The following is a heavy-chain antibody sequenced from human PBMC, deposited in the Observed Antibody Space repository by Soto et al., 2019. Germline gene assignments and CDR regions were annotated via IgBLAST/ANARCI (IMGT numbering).Heavy chain of an antibody. J-gene: IGHJ3*02. D-gene: IGHD6-13*01. V-gene: IGHV4-31*03. Sequence: TLSLTCTVSGGSISSGGYYWSWIRQHPGKGLEWIGYIYYSGSTYYNPSLKSRVNISVDTSKNQFSLKLSSVTAADTAVYYCARGSSSWYADAFDIWGQGTMVTVSS. CDR2: IYYSGST. CDR1: GGSISSGGYY. CDR3: ARGSSSWYADAFDI.